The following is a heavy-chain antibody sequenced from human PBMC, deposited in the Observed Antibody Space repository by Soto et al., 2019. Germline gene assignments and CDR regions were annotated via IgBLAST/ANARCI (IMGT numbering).Heavy chain of an antibody. J-gene: IGHJ4*02. CDR3: ARVSFLSGSTYDY. V-gene: IGHV3-74*01. D-gene: IGHD2-15*01. CDR2: INSDGSST. Sequence: EVQLVESGGGLAQPGGSLRLSCAASGFTFSSYWRHWVRQAPGKGLVWVSRINSDGSSTTYADSVKGRFTISRDNAKNTLYMQMNSLRAEDTAVYYCARVSFLSGSTYDYWGQGTLVTVSS. CDR1: GFTFSSYW.